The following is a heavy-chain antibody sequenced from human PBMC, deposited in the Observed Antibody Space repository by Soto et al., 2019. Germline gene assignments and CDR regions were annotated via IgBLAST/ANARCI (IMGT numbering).Heavy chain of an antibody. CDR2: IGTIRDT. Sequence: EVQLVESGGGLVQPGGSLRLSCAASGFTFNTYDMHWVRQATGKGLEWVSAIGTIRDTYYLDSVKGRFTISREIAKNSVYLQMNSLRAGDTAVYYCARGRSNQYESSPPPKFDPWGRGTLVTVSS. V-gene: IGHV3-13*01. CDR3: ARGRSNQYESSPPPKFDP. D-gene: IGHD2-8*01. J-gene: IGHJ5*02. CDR1: GFTFNTYD.